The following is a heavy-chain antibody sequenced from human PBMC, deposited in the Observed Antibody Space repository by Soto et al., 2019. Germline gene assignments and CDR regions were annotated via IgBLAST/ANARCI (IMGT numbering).Heavy chain of an antibody. CDR1: GGSFSGYY. CDR2: INHSGST. Sequence: SETLSLTCAVYGGSFSGYYWSWIRQPPGKGLEWIGEINHSGSTNYNPSLKSRVTISVDTSKNQFSLKLSSVTAADTAVYYCASRIAAAGHEYFQHWGQGTLVTVSS. CDR3: ASRIAAAGHEYFQH. V-gene: IGHV4-34*01. J-gene: IGHJ1*01. D-gene: IGHD6-13*01.